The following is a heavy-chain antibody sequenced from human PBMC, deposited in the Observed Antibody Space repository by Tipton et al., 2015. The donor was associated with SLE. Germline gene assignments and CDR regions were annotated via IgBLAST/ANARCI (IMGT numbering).Heavy chain of an antibody. CDR3: AKSSGGTNSGYLYFFDY. J-gene: IGHJ4*02. Sequence: TLSLTCAVYGGSFSGYYWSWIRQPSGKGLEWIGEINHSGSTNYNPSLKSRVTISIDTSKHQFSLKLSSVTAADTAVYYCAKSSGGTNSGYLYFFDYWGKGTLVTVSS. CDR2: INHSGST. V-gene: IGHV4-34*01. CDR1: GGSFSGYY. D-gene: IGHD3-22*01.